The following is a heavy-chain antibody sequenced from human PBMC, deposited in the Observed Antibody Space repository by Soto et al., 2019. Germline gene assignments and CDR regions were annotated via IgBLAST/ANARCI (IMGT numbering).Heavy chain of an antibody. J-gene: IGHJ6*02. CDR1: GYTFTGYY. CDR2: INPNSGGT. D-gene: IGHD4-17*01. V-gene: IGHV1-2*04. Sequence: ASVKVSCKASGYTFTGYYMHWVRQAPGQGLEWMGWINPNSGGTNYAQKFQGWVTMTRDTSISTAYMELSRPRSDDTAVYYCARDRSYGDYYYYGMDVWGQGTTVTVSS. CDR3: ARDRSYGDYYYYGMDV.